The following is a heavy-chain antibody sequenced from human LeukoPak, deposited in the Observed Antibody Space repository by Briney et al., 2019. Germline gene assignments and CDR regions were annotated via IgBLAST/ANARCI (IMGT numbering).Heavy chain of an antibody. CDR2: IKQDGSEK. CDR3: ARGHSGYDHFDY. CDR1: GFTFSSYW. V-gene: IGHV3-7*01. D-gene: IGHD5-12*01. Sequence: GGSLRLSCAASGFTFSSYWMGWVRQAPGKGLEWVANIKQDGSEKYYVDSVKGRFTISRDNAKNSLYLQMNSLRAGDTAVYYCARGHSGYDHFDYWGQGTLVTVSS. J-gene: IGHJ4*02.